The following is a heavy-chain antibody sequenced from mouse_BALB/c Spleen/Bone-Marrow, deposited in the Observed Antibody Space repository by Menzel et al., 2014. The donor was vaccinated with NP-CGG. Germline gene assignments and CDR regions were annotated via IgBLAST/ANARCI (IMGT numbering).Heavy chain of an antibody. J-gene: IGHJ4*01. CDR2: INPSNGRT. V-gene: IGHV1S81*02. D-gene: IGHD1-1*01. CDR3: ARLIYGSSYIVDF. CDR1: GYTFTGYW. Sequence: VKLMESGAELVKPGASVKLSCKASGYTFTGYWMHWVKRRPGQGLEWIGGINPSNGRTNYNEKFKSMATLTVDKSSSTAYMQLSSQTSEDSAVFYCARLIYGSSYIVDFWGQGTSVTVSS.